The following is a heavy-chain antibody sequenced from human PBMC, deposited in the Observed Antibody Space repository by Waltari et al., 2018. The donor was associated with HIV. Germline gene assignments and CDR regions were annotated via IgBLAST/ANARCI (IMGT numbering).Heavy chain of an antibody. V-gene: IGHV4-34*01. Sequence: QVQLQPWGAGRLKPSETLSRTGAVYGGTCSGYSWSGIRRPPGKGLEWIGEINHSGSTNYNPSLKSRVTISVDTSKNQFSLKRSSVTAADTAVYYCARGAYYYDSSGYYYDYWGQGTLVTVSS. CDR1: GGTCSGYS. D-gene: IGHD3-22*01. J-gene: IGHJ4*02. CDR3: ARGAYYYDSSGYYYDY. CDR2: INHSGST.